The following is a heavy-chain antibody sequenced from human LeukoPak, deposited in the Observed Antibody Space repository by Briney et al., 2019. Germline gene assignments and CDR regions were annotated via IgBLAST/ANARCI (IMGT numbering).Heavy chain of an antibody. J-gene: IGHJ6*02. CDR3: ARQYMAPISVYYYYGMDV. D-gene: IGHD6-6*01. CDR2: TYYRSKWYN. V-gene: IGHV6-1*01. CDR1: GDSVSSNSAA. Sequence: SRTLSLTCAISGDSVSSNSAAWNWIRQSPSRGLEWLGRTYYRSKWYNDYAVSVKSRITINPDTSKNQFSLQLNSVTPEDTAVYYCARQYMAPISVYYYYGMDVWGQGTTVTVSS.